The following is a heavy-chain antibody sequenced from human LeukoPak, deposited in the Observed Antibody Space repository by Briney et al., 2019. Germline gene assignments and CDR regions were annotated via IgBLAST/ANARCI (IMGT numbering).Heavy chain of an antibody. CDR2: IYTSGTT. CDR1: GGSISSGNYY. CDR3: ARGRLGDSFGY. Sequence: PSQTLSLTCTVSGGSISSGNYYWSWIRQPAGKGLEWIGRIYTSGTTNYNPSLKSRVTISVDTSKNQFSLNLSSVTAADTAVYYCARGRLGDSFGYWGQGTLVTVSS. D-gene: IGHD3-16*01. J-gene: IGHJ4*02. V-gene: IGHV4-61*02.